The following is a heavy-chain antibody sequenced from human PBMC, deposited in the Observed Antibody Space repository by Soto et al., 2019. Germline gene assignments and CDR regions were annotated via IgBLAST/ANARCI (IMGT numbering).Heavy chain of an antibody. J-gene: IGHJ5*02. CDR3: ARYIAYGSGDSGSASGWFDP. CDR1: GGSFSTYY. Sequence: QVQLQQWGAGLLKPSETLSLTCAVYGGSFSTYYWSWIRQPPGRRLEWIGEINHSGNTKCNPSPKTGVTISVDTSRNQFTVELGPVTAADTAVYYCARYIAYGSGDSGSASGWFDPWGQGTLVTVSS. CDR2: INHSGNT. D-gene: IGHD2-15*01. V-gene: IGHV4-34*01.